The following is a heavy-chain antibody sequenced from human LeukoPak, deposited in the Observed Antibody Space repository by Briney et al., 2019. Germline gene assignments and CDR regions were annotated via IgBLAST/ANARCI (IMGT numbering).Heavy chain of an antibody. Sequence: GGSLRLSCAASGFIFSSYWMSWVRQAPGKGLEWVANIKQDGSEKYYVDSVKGRFTISRDNAKNSLYLQMNSLRAEDTAVYYCARDSFEVGELFLPNFDYWGQGTLVTVSS. J-gene: IGHJ4*02. CDR1: GFIFSSYW. CDR2: IKQDGSEK. CDR3: ARDSFEVGELFLPNFDY. V-gene: IGHV3-7*01. D-gene: IGHD3-10*01.